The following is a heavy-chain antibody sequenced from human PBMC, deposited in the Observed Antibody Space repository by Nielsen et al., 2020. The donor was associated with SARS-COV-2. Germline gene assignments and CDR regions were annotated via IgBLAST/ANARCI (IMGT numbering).Heavy chain of an antibody. CDR2: IWYDGSNK. V-gene: IGHV3-33*01. CDR3: AREGAYCGGDCYSGMDV. CDR1: GFTFSSYG. J-gene: IGHJ6*03. D-gene: IGHD2-21*02. Sequence: GSLKISCAASGFTFSSYGMHWVRQAPGKGLEWVAVIWYDGSNKYCADSVKGRFTISRDNSKNTLYLQMNSLRAEDTAVYYCAREGAYCGGDCYSGMDVRGKGTTVTVSS.